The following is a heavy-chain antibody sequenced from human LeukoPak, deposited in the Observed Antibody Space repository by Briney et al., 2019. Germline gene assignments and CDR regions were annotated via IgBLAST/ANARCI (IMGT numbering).Heavy chain of an antibody. CDR1: GGSVSGYY. CDR3: ARPRGYSYGYFDY. CDR2: INHSGST. D-gene: IGHD5-18*01. J-gene: IGHJ4*02. V-gene: IGHV4-34*01. Sequence: SETLSLTCAVSGGSVSGYYWSWIRQPPGKGLEWIGEINHSGSTNYNPSLKSRVTISVDTSKNQFSLKLSSVTAADTAVYYCARPRGYSYGYFDYWGQGTLVTVSS.